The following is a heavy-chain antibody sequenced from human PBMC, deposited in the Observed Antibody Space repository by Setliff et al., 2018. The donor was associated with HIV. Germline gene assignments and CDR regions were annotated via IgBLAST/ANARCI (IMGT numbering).Heavy chain of an antibody. CDR2: IYYSGST. V-gene: IGHV4-39*01. Sequence: SETLSLTCTVSGGSIRSKSFYWGWIRQPPGKGLEWIGSIYYSGSTDYDPSLKSRVTISVDTSKNQFSLKLSSVTAADTAVYYCARVGGTTWGVYYYYCYMDVWGRGTTVTVSS. CDR1: GGSIRSKSFY. D-gene: IGHD1-7*01. CDR3: ARVGGTTWGVYYYYCYMDV. J-gene: IGHJ6*03.